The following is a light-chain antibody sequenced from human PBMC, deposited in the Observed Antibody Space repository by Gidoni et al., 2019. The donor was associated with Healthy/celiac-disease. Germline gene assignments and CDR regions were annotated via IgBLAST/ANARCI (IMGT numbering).Light chain of an antibody. Sequence: SALTQPASVSGSPGQSITISCTGTSSDVGGYNYVSWYQQHPGKAPQLMIYDVSNRPSGVSNRFSGSKSGNTASLTISGLQAEDEADYYCSSYTSSTLYVFGTGTKVTVL. CDR2: DVS. CDR3: SSYTSSTLYV. V-gene: IGLV2-14*03. CDR1: SSDVGGYNY. J-gene: IGLJ1*01.